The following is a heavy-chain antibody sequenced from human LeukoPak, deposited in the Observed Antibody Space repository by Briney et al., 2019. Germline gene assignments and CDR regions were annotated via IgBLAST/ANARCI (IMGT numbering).Heavy chain of an antibody. CDR2: ISGSGGNT. J-gene: IGHJ4*02. D-gene: IGHD3-10*01. V-gene: IGHV3-23*01. Sequence: PGGSLRLSCAASGFSFSNYAMSWVRQAPGKGLEWVSAISGSGGNTYNADSVKGRFTISRDNSKNTLYLQMNSLRPEDTAIYYCAREGYYGSGSPPSLYFDYWGQGTLVTVSS. CDR3: AREGYYGSGSPPSLYFDY. CDR1: GFSFSNYA.